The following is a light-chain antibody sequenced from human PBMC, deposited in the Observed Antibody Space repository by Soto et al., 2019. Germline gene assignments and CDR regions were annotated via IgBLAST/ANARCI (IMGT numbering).Light chain of an antibody. CDR3: QKSDSTLYT. V-gene: IGKV1-39*01. Sequence: DIQMTQSPSSLSAYVGDRVTITCRASQSIRSYLNWYQQKPGKAPKLLIYAASSLQSGVPSRFSGSGSGTDFTLTISSLQPEDFANYYCQKSDSTLYTFGQGTKLEIK. J-gene: IGKJ2*01. CDR2: AAS. CDR1: QSIRSY.